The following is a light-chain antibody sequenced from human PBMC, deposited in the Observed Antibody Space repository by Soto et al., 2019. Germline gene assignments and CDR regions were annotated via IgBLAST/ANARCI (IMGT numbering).Light chain of an antibody. V-gene: IGKV3D-20*02. CDR2: GAS. Sequence: EIVLTQSPGTLSLSPGERATLSCRASQSVSSSYLAWYQQKPGQAPRLLIYGASSRATVIPDRFSGSGSGTDFTLTISRLEPEDFAVYYCQQRSNWPKTFGQGTKVDI. CDR3: QQRSNWPKT. J-gene: IGKJ1*01. CDR1: QSVSSSY.